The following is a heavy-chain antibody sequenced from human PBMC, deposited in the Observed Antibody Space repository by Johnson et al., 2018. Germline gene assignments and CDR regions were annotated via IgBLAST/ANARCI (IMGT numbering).Heavy chain of an antibody. CDR3: ARHDYGNDAFDS. V-gene: IGHV3-74*03. Sequence: VQLQESGGGLVQPGGSLRLSCAASGFTFSSDWMHWVRQAPGKGLVGVARINRDGSITEYADSVKGRFTISRDNAKNTLYLQMKSLRAEDTAVYYWARHDYGNDAFDSWGQGTMVTVSS. D-gene: IGHD4-17*01. CDR1: GFTFSSDW. CDR2: INRDGSIT. J-gene: IGHJ3*02.